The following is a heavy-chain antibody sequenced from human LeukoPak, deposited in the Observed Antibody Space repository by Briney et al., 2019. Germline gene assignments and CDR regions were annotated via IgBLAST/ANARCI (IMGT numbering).Heavy chain of an antibody. CDR3: ARKEDTAMGLGMDV. V-gene: IGHV1-8*01. D-gene: IGHD5-18*01. CDR1: GYTFTSYD. J-gene: IGHJ6*02. CDR2: MNPNSGNT. Sequence: ASVKVSCKASGYTFTSYDINWVRQATGQGLEWMGWMNPNSGNTGYAQKFQGRVTMTRNTSISTACMELSSLRSEDTAVYYCARKEDTAMGLGMDVWGQGTTVTVSS.